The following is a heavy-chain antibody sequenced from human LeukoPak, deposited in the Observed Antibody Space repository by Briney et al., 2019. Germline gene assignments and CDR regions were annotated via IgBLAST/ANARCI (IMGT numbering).Heavy chain of an antibody. Sequence: ASVKVSCRASGYTFTAYYIHWVRQAPGQGLEWMGWLSPNSGDTNYAPKFRGRVTLTRETSISAAYMELSRLTSAPPPLFYCPRVGYTGLSNYFDFWGQGALVTVSS. D-gene: IGHD2-2*02. J-gene: IGHJ4*02. CDR2: LSPNSGDT. CDR1: GYTFTAYY. V-gene: IGHV1-2*02. CDR3: PRVGYTGLSNYFDF.